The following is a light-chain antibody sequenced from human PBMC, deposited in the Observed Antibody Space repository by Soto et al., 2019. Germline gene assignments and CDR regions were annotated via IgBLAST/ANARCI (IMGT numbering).Light chain of an antibody. V-gene: IGLV2-14*01. Sequence: QSALTQPASVSGSPGQSITISCTGTSSDINDYNYVSWYQQRPGKAPQLVIYGVSNRPSGVSNRFSGSRSGNTASLTISGLQAEDEADYYCSSYTNSSFVFGGGTKLTVL. CDR3: SSYTNSSFV. CDR2: GVS. J-gene: IGLJ2*01. CDR1: SSDINDYNY.